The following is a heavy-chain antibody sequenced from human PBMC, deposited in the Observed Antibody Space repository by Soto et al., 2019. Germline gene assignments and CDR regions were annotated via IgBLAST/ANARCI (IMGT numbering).Heavy chain of an antibody. CDR3: ARHGFYGDYSSNYFDP. Sequence: GESLKISCKGSGYSFSNYWIAWVRQMPGKGLEYMGIIYPSDSQTRYGPSFQGQVTTSADKSISTAYLQWSSLKASDTAIYYCARHGFYGDYSSNYFDPWGQGTLVTVSS. D-gene: IGHD4-17*01. V-gene: IGHV5-51*01. J-gene: IGHJ5*02. CDR1: GYSFSNYW. CDR2: IYPSDSQT.